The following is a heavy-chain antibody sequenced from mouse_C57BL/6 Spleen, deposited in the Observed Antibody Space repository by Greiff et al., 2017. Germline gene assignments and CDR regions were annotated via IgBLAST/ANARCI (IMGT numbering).Heavy chain of an antibody. Sequence: EVMLVESGGGLVQSGRSLRLSCATSGFTFSDFYMEWVRQAPGKGLEWIAASRNKANDYTTEYSASVKGRFIVSRDTSQSILYLQMNALRAEDTAIYYCARDAGDQGRNAMDYWGQGTSVTVSS. J-gene: IGHJ4*01. V-gene: IGHV7-1*01. CDR2: SRNKANDYTT. CDR1: GFTFSDFY. CDR3: ARDAGDQGRNAMDY.